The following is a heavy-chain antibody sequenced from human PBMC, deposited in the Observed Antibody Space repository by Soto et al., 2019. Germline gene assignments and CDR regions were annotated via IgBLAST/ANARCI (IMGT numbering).Heavy chain of an antibody. CDR1: GGTFSSYA. V-gene: IGHV1-69*06. Sequence: SVKVSCKASGGTFSSYAISWVRQTPGQGLEWMGGIIPIFGTANYAQKFQGRVTITADKSTSTAYMELSSLRSEDTAVYYCARDLAGSSYYYGMDVWGQGTTVTVSS. J-gene: IGHJ6*02. CDR2: IIPIFGTA. CDR3: ARDLAGSSYYYGMDV.